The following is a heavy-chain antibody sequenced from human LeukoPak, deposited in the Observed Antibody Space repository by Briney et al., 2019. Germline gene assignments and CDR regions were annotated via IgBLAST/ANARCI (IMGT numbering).Heavy chain of an antibody. V-gene: IGHV4-59*12. D-gene: IGHD3-22*01. CDR3: ARDRPAPMVVVISTPYFNY. J-gene: IGHJ4*02. Sequence: PSETLSLTCTVSGGSISSYYWSWIRQPPGKGLEWIGYIYYSGSTNYNPSLKSRVTISVDTSKNQFSLKLSSVTAADTAVYYCARDRPAPMVVVISTPYFNYGGQGPRATVPS. CDR1: GGSISSYY. CDR2: IYYSGST.